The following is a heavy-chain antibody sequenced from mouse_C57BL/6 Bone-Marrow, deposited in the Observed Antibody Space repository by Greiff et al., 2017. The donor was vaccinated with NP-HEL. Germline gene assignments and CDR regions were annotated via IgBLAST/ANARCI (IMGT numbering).Heavy chain of an antibody. CDR2: IDPENGDT. Sequence: EVKLMESGAELVRPGASVKLSCTVSGFNIKDDYMHWVKQRPEQGLEWIGWIDPENGDTEYASKFQGKATITAETSSNTAYLQLSSLTSEDTAVYYCTTGGSSPYAMDYWGQGTSVTVSS. V-gene: IGHV14-4*01. CDR1: GFNIKDDY. D-gene: IGHD1-1*01. J-gene: IGHJ4*01. CDR3: TTGGSSPYAMDY.